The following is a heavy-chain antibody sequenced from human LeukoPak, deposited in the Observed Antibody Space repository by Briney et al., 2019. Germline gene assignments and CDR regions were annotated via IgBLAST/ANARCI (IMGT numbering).Heavy chain of an antibody. J-gene: IGHJ4*02. D-gene: IGHD2-2*01. V-gene: IGHV4-34*01. CDR1: GGSFSGYY. CDR2: INHSGST. Sequence: SETLSLTCAVYGGSFSGYYWSWIRQPPGKGLEWIGEINHSGSTNYNPSLKSRVTISVDTSKNQFSLKLSSVTAADTAVYYCARGGIVVVPAALDYWGQGALVTVSS. CDR3: ARGGIVVVPAALDY.